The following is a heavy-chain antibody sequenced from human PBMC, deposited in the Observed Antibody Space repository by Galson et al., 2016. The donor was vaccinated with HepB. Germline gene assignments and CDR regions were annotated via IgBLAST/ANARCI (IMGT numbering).Heavy chain of an antibody. CDR1: GFTFSTYW. J-gene: IGHJ4*02. CDR3: VRAFVHDN. D-gene: IGHD3-9*01. V-gene: IGHV3-74*01. Sequence: SLRLSCAASGFTFSTYWMHWVRQAPGKGLVWVSHINSDGSRINYADSVKGRFTISRDNAKNTLYLQMNNLRVDNTAVYYCVRAFVHDNWGQGTLVPVSS. CDR2: INSDGSRI.